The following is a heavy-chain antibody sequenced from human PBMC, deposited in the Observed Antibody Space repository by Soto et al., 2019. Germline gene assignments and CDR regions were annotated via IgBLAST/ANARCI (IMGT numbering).Heavy chain of an antibody. D-gene: IGHD3-9*01. CDR3: ARRITISLDY. CDR1: GGCLSGYY. Sequence: ELLSLTCAVYGGCLSGYYWSWIRQPPGKGLEWIGEINHSGSTNYNPSLKSRVTISVDTSKNQFSLKLSSVTAADTAVYYCARRITISLDYWGQGTLVTVSS. V-gene: IGHV4-34*01. J-gene: IGHJ4*02. CDR2: INHSGST.